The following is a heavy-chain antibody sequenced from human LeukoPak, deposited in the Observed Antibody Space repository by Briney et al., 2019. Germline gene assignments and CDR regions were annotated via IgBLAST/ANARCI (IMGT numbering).Heavy chain of an antibody. Sequence: PGGSLRLSCAASGFTFSSYWMSWVRQAPGKGLEWVANIKQDGSEKYYVDSVKGRFTISRDNAKNSLYRQMDSLRAEDTAVYYCARRDFIAARSGRSYYYYYYMDVWGKGTTVTVSS. CDR2: IKQDGSEK. CDR3: ARRDFIAARSGRSYYYYYYMDV. CDR1: GFTFSSYW. V-gene: IGHV3-7*01. D-gene: IGHD6-6*01. J-gene: IGHJ6*03.